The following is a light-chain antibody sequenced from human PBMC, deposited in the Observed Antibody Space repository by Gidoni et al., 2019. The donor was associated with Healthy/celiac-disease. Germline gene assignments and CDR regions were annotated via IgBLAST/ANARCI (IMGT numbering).Light chain of an antibody. CDR2: QAS. J-gene: IGKJ1*01. CDR3: QQDNSYPWT. CDR1: QSISSW. V-gene: IGKV1-5*03. Sequence: IQMTQPPSTLSASVGGIVTITCRASQSISSWFAWYQQKPGKAPQLLISQASSLDSGVPSRFSGSGSGTDFTLTISSLQPDDFATYYCQQDNSYPWTFGQGTKVEIK.